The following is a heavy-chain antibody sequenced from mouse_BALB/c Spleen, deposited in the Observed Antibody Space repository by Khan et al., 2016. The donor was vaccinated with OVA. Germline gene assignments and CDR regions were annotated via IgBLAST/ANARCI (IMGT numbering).Heavy chain of an antibody. J-gene: IGHJ4*01. CDR1: GFSLTNYG. CDR2: IWSDGST. CDR3: ARQPYYHYNIMDY. D-gene: IGHD2-10*01. Sequence: QVQLKESGPGLVVPSQSLSITCTISGFSLTNYGVHWVRQPPGEGLEWLVVIWSDGSTTYNSALKSRLTISKDNSKSQVFLKMNSLQTDDTAVYFCARQPYYHYNIMDYWGQGTSVTVSS. V-gene: IGHV2-6-1*01.